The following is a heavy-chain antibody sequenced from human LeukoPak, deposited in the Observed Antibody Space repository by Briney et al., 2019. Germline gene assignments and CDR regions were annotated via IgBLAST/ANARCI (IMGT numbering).Heavy chain of an antibody. Sequence: SETLTLTCTVSGGSISSYYWSWLRQPPGKGLEWIGYIYYSGSTNYNPSVKSRVTISVDTSKNQFSLKPSSVTAADTAMYYGARRGGYSYGCSELHVRAFDIWGQGTMVTVSS. V-gene: IGHV4-59*12. CDR3: ARRGGYSYGCSELHVRAFDI. J-gene: IGHJ3*02. D-gene: IGHD5-18*01. CDR1: GGSISSYY. CDR2: IYYSGST.